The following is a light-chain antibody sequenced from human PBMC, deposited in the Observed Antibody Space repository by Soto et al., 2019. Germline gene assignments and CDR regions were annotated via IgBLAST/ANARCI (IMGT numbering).Light chain of an antibody. J-gene: IGLJ1*01. CDR2: EVT. Sequence: QSALTQPASVSGSPGQSITISCTGTTSDFGFYNYVSWYQHHPGKAPKLLIYEVTNRHSGVSNRFSGSKSGNTASLTISGLQAEDEADYYCSSDTSRTDYVFGTGTKLTVL. V-gene: IGLV2-14*01. CDR1: TSDFGFYNY. CDR3: SSDTSRTDYV.